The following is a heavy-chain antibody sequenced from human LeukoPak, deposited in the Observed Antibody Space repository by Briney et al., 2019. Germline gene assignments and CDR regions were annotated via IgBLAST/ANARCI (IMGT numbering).Heavy chain of an antibody. D-gene: IGHD3-22*01. Sequence: GGSLRLSCAASGFTFSSYAMSWVRQAPGKGLEWVSAISGSGGSTYYADSVKGRFTISRDNSKNTLYLQMNSLRAEDTAVYYCANYYDSSGCYFDYWGQGTLVTVSS. J-gene: IGHJ4*02. CDR1: GFTFSSYA. CDR2: ISGSGGST. V-gene: IGHV3-23*01. CDR3: ANYYDSSGCYFDY.